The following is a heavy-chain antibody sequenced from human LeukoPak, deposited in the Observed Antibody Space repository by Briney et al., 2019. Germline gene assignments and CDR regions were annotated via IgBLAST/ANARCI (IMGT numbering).Heavy chain of an antibody. CDR3: ARDQGPYYYDSSGSGFDP. J-gene: IGHJ5*02. CDR2: IIPIFGTA. V-gene: IGHV1-69*05. D-gene: IGHD3-22*01. Sequence: SVKVSCKASGGTFSSYAISWVRQAPGQGLEWMGGIIPIFGTANYAQKLQGRVTMTTDTSTSTAYMELRSLRSDDTAVYYCARDQGPYYYDSSGSGFDPWGQGTLVTVSS. CDR1: GGTFSSYA.